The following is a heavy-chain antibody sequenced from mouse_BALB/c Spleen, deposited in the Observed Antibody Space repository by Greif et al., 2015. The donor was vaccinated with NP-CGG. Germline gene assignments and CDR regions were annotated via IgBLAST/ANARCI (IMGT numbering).Heavy chain of an antibody. CDR3: ARYGNYRFAY. CDR2: ILPGSGST. J-gene: IGHJ3*01. Sequence: VQLQQSGAELMKPGASVKMSCKATGYTFSSYWIEWVKQRPGHGLEWIGEILPGSGSTNYNEKFKGKATFTADTSSNTAYMQLSSLTSEDSAVYYCARYGNYRFAYWGQGTLVTVSA. CDR1: GYTFSSYW. V-gene: IGHV1-9*01. D-gene: IGHD2-1*01.